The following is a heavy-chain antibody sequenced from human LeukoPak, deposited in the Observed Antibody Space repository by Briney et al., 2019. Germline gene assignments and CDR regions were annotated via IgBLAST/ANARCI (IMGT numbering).Heavy chain of an antibody. D-gene: IGHD1-1*01. CDR1: GGSISSYY. CDR2: IYYSGST. CDR3: ARVGTGTTPGRYFDY. Sequence: SETLSLTCTVSGGSISSYYWSWIRQPPGEGLEWIGYIYYSGSTNYNPSLKSRVTISVDTSKNQFSLKLSSVTAADTAVYYCARVGTGTTPGRYFDYWGQGTLVTVSS. J-gene: IGHJ4*02. V-gene: IGHV4-59*01.